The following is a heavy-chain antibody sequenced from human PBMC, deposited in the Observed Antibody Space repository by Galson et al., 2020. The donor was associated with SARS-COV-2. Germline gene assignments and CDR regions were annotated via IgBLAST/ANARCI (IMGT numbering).Heavy chain of an antibody. D-gene: IGHD2-15*01. V-gene: IGHV1-24*01. CDR1: GYTLTELS. J-gene: IGHJ6*02. CDR2: FDPEDGET. CDR3: ATCSGGSCYSGRYYYGMDV. Sequence: ASVKVSCKVSGYTLTELSMHWVRQAPGKGLEWMGGFDPEDGETIYAQKFQGRVTMTEETSTDTAYMELSSLRSEDTAVYYCATCSGGSCYSGRYYYGMDVWGQGTTVTVSS.